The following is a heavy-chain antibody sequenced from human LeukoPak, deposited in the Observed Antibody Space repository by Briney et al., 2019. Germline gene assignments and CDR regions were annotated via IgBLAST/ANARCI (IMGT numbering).Heavy chain of an antibody. J-gene: IGHJ5*02. D-gene: IGHD2-21*02. CDR2: IYYSGST. CDR1: GGSISSYY. Sequence: SETLSLTCTVSGGSISSYYWSWIRQPPGKGLEWIGYIYYSGSTNYNPSLKSRVTISVDTSKNQFSLKLSSVTAADTAVYYCARVYWVYCGGDCYSYNWFDPWGQGTLVTVSS. V-gene: IGHV4-59*01. CDR3: ARVYWVYCGGDCYSYNWFDP.